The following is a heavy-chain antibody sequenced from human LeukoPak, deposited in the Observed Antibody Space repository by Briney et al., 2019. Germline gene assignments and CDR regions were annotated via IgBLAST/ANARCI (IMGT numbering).Heavy chain of an antibody. CDR1: GYTFTSYA. D-gene: IGHD3-10*01. V-gene: IGHV7-4-1*02. Sequence: ASVKVSCKASGYTFTSYAMNWVRQAPGQGLEWMGWINTNTGNPTYAQGFTGRFVLSLDTSVSTAYLQISSLKAEDTAVYYCASSLYYYGSGSYYKSGFDYWGQGTLVTVSS. CDR2: INTNTGNP. CDR3: ASSLYYYGSGSYYKSGFDY. J-gene: IGHJ4*02.